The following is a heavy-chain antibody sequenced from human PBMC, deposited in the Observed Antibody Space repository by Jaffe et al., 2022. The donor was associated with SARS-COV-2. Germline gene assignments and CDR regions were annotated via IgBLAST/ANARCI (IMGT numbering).Heavy chain of an antibody. CDR3: AREPISMIRGVTAYFYNYYMDV. Sequence: QLQQSGPGLVKPSQTLSLTCVISGDSVSSNSAAWNWIRQSPSRGLEWLGRTYYRSTWYNDYAVSVKSRITINPETSKNQFSLQLKSVTPEDTAVYYCAREPISMIRGVTAYFYNYYMDVWGKGTTVTVSS. CDR1: GDSVSSNSAA. CDR2: TYYRSTWYN. V-gene: IGHV6-1*01. J-gene: IGHJ6*03. D-gene: IGHD3-10*01.